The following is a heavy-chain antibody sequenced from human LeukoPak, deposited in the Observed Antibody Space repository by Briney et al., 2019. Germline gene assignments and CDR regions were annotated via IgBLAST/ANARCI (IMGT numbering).Heavy chain of an antibody. CDR3: ARKDSSSWYGSPVY. CDR2: IYYSGST. V-gene: IGHV4-39*07. Sequence: SETLSLTCTVSGGSISSSSYYWGWIRQPPGKGLEWIGSIYYSGSTYYNPSLKSRVTISVDKSKNQFSLKLSSVTAADTAVYYCARKDSSSWYGSPVYWGQGTLVTVSS. CDR1: GGSISSSSYY. J-gene: IGHJ4*02. D-gene: IGHD6-13*01.